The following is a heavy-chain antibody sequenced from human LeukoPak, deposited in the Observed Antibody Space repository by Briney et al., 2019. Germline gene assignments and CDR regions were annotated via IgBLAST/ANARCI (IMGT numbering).Heavy chain of an antibody. D-gene: IGHD7-27*01. J-gene: IGHJ5*02. CDR3: ARQPGDSEGFWFDP. CDR1: GGPISSRSPY. Sequence: PSKPCSHPDSVSGGPISSRSPYGGGTPPPPGRGGEGFGSIYYSGSTYYNPSLKSRVTISVDTSKNQFSLKLSSVTAADTAVYYCARQPGDSEGFWFDPWGQGTLVTVSS. V-gene: IGHV4-39*01. CDR2: IYYSGST.